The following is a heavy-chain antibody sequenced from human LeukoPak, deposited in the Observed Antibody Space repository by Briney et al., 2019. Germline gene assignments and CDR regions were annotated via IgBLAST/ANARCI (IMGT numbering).Heavy chain of an antibody. V-gene: IGHV2-70*11. Sequence: SGPALVKPTQTLTLTCTFSGFSLSTSGMCVSWIRQPPGKALEWLARIDWDDDKYYITSLKTRLTISKDTSKNQVVLTMTNMDPVDTATYYCARTPSGYSSSWYYFDYWGQGTLVTVSS. D-gene: IGHD6-13*01. J-gene: IGHJ4*02. CDR2: IDWDDDK. CDR1: GFSLSTSGMC. CDR3: ARTPSGYSSSWYYFDY.